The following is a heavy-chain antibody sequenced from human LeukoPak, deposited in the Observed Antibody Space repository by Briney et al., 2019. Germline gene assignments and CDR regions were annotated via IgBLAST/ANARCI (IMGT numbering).Heavy chain of an antibody. CDR1: GGSFSGYY. J-gene: IGHJ3*02. D-gene: IGHD3-3*01. V-gene: IGHV4-34*01. CDR3: ARMNRVADAFDI. Sequence: SETLSLTCAVYGGSFSGYYWSWIRQPPGKGLEWIGEINHSGSTNYNPSFKSRVTISVDTSKNQFSLKLSSVTAADTAVYYCARMNRVADAFDIWGQGTMVTVSS. CDR2: INHSGST.